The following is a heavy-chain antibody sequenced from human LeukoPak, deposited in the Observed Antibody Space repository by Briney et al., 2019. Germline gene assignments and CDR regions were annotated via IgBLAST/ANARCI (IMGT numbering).Heavy chain of an antibody. CDR1: GFTFSSYA. CDR2: ISGSGGST. V-gene: IGHV3-23*01. Sequence: GGSLRLSCAASGFTFSSYAMSWVRQAPGKGLEWVPAISGSGGSTYYADSVKGRFTISRDNSKNTLYLQMNSLRAEDTAVYYCAKDIFGDFFLDVWGKGTTVTVSS. J-gene: IGHJ6*04. CDR3: AKDIFGDFFLDV. D-gene: IGHD3-10*02.